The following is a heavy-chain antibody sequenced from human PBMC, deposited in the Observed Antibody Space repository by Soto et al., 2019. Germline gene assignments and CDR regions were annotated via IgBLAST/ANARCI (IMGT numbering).Heavy chain of an antibody. D-gene: IGHD3-22*01. CDR3: AKDRITMIVVAPFDY. V-gene: IGHV3-30*18. CDR2: ISYDGSNK. J-gene: IGHJ4*02. Sequence: QVQLVESGGGVVQPGRSLRLSCAASEFTFSSYGMHWVRQAPGKGLEWVAVISYDGSNKYYADSVKGRFTISRDNSKNTLYLQMNSLRAEDTAVYYCAKDRITMIVVAPFDYWGQGTLVTVSS. CDR1: EFTFSSYG.